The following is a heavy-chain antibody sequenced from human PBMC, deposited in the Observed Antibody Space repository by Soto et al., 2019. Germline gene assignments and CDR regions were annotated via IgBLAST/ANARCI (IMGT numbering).Heavy chain of an antibody. CDR2: IYYSGST. CDR1: GDSINSHY. J-gene: IGHJ6*02. CDR3: ARRPPPNYGMDV. V-gene: IGHV4-59*08. Sequence: QVQLQESGPGLLKPSETLSLTCTVSGDSINSHYWNWIRQPPGKGLEWIGYIYYSGSTNYNPSLKSRVAISVDTSKNQCSLRLSSVTAADTAVYYCARRPPPNYGMDVWGQGTTVTVSS.